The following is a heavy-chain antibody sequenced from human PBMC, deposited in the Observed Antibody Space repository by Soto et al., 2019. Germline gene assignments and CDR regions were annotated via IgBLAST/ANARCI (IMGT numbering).Heavy chain of an antibody. D-gene: IGHD3-9*01. CDR2: ISRDGSNK. CDR1: GFTFSSYG. Sequence: QVQLVESGGGVVQPGRSLRLSCAASGFTFSSYGMHWVRQAPGKGLERVAFISRDGSNKYYADSVKGRFTISRDNSKNTMYQQMDSLRAEDTAVYYCAKDIGILTGYKVIDYWGQGTLVTVSS. J-gene: IGHJ4*02. V-gene: IGHV3-30*18. CDR3: AKDIGILTGYKVIDY.